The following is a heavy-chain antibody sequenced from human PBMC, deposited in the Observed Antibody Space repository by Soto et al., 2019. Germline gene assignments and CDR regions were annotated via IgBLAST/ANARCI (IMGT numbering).Heavy chain of an antibody. D-gene: IGHD3-3*01. CDR2: INAGNGNT. CDR1: GYSFTSYA. Sequence: APVKVSCKASGYSFTSYAIYWVRQAPGQRLEWMGWINAGNGNTKYSQKLQGRVTFTGDTSASTAHMELSSLRSEDTAVYFCAKDDXVSRVVIIRPSHYGMDVWGQGTTVTVSS. V-gene: IGHV1-3*01. J-gene: IGHJ6*02. CDR3: AKDDXVSRVVIIRPSHYGMDV.